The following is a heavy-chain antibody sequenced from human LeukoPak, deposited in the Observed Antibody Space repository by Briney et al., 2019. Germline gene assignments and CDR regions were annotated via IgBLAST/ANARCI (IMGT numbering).Heavy chain of an antibody. J-gene: IGHJ4*02. CDR2: ISSSSSYI. V-gene: IGHV3-21*01. CDR1: GFTFSSYS. D-gene: IGHD2-21*01. CDR3: ARGWGHIVGYFDY. Sequence: PGGSLRLSCAASGFTFSSYSMNWVRQAPGKGLEWVSSISSSSSYIYYADSVKGRFTISRDNAKNSPYLQMNSLRAEDTAVYYCARGWGHIVGYFDYWGQGTLVTVSS.